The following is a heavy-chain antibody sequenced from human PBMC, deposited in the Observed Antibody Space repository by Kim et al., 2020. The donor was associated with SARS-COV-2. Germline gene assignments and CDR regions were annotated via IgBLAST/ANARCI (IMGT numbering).Heavy chain of an antibody. V-gene: IGHV1-18*01. J-gene: IGHJ5*02. CDR3: ARGYGDDSFDP. D-gene: IGHD4-17*01. Sequence: NYAPKLQGRATMTPDTSTSTASMELRSLRSDHTAVYYCARGYGDDSFDPWGQGTLVTVSS.